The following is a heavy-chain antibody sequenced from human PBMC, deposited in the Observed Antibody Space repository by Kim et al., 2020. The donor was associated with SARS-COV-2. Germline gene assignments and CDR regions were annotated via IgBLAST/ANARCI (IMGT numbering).Heavy chain of an antibody. J-gene: IGHJ4*02. D-gene: IGHD5-18*01. CDR3: ARVDTAIVKLDY. V-gene: IGHV1-2*06. Sequence: ASVKVSCKASGYTFTGYYMHWVRQAPGQGLEWMGRINPNSGGTNYAQKFQGRVTMTRDTSISTAYMELSRLRSDDTAVYYCARVDTAIVKLDYWGQGTLVTVSS. CDR1: GYTFTGYY. CDR2: INPNSGGT.